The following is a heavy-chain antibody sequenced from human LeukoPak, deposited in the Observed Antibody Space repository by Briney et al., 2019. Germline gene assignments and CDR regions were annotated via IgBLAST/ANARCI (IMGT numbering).Heavy chain of an antibody. CDR2: IRSSGSTI. CDR1: GFTFSGYS. D-gene: IGHD1-26*01. J-gene: IGHJ4*02. V-gene: IGHV3-48*04. Sequence: GGSLRLSCTASGFTFSGYSMNWVRQAPGKGLEWISYIRSSGSTIYYADSMKGRFTISRDNAKNSLYLQMNSLRAEDTAVYYCARVSRGSYHFDYWGQGALVTVSS. CDR3: ARVSRGSYHFDY.